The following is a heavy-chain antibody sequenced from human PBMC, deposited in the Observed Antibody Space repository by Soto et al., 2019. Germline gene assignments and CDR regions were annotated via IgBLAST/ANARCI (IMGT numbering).Heavy chain of an antibody. CDR2: INHSGST. Sequence: PSETLSLTCAVYGGSFSGYYWSWIRQPPGKGLEWIGEINHSGSTNYNPSLKSRVTISVDTSKNQFSLKLSSVTAADTAVYYCARTYRKRKGYSGYDYFGYWGQGTLVTVSS. J-gene: IGHJ4*02. CDR3: ARTYRKRKGYSGYDYFGY. V-gene: IGHV4-34*01. CDR1: GGSFSGYY. D-gene: IGHD5-12*01.